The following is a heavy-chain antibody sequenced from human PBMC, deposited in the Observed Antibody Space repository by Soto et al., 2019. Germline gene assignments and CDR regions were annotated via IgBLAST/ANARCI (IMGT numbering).Heavy chain of an antibody. CDR1: GGSFSGYY. CDR2: INHSGST. V-gene: IGHV4-34*01. J-gene: IGHJ5*02. CDR3: ARDANSSSWFNWFDP. D-gene: IGHD6-13*01. Sequence: TSETLSLTCAVYGGSFSGYYWSWIRQPPGKGLEWIGEINHSGSTNYNPSLKSRVTISVDTSKNQFSLKLSSVTAADTAVYYCARDANSSSWFNWFDPWGQGTLVTVSS.